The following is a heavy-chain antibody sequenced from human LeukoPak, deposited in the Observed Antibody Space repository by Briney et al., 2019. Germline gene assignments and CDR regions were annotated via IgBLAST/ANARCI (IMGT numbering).Heavy chain of an antibody. CDR2: IYHSGST. D-gene: IGHD3-9*01. J-gene: IGHJ3*02. V-gene: IGHV4-38-2*01. Sequence: SETLSLTCAVSGYSISSGYYWGWIRQPPGKGLEWIGRIYHSGSTYYNPSLKSRVTISVDTSKNQFSLKLSSVTAADTAVYYCARAYYDILTGRLDAFDIWGQGTMVTVSS. CDR3: ARAYYDILTGRLDAFDI. CDR1: GYSISSGYY.